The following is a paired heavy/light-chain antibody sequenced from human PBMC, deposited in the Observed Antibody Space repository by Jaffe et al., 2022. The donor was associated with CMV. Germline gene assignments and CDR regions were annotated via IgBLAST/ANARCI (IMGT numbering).Heavy chain of an antibody. CDR2: IIPIFGTA. V-gene: IGHV1-69*01. CDR1: GGTFSSYA. CDR3: ARGHYSKRFDPSLPDYYYYGMDV. D-gene: IGHD4-4*01. Sequence: QVQLVQSGAEVKKPGSSVKVSCKASGGTFSSYAISWVRQAPGQGLEWMGGIIPIFGTANYAQKFQGRVTITADESTSTAYMELSSLRSEDTAVYYCARGHYSKRFDPSLPDYYYYGMDVWGQGTTVTVSS. J-gene: IGHJ6*02.
Light chain of an antibody. Sequence: QSALTQPRSVSGSPGQSVTISCTGTSSDVGGYNYVSWYQQHPGKAPKLMIYDVSKRPSGVPDRFSGSKSGNTASLTISGLQAEDEADYYCCSYAGSSHWVFGGGTKLTVL. CDR2: DVS. V-gene: IGLV2-11*01. CDR3: CSYAGSSHWV. CDR1: SSDVGGYNY. J-gene: IGLJ3*02.